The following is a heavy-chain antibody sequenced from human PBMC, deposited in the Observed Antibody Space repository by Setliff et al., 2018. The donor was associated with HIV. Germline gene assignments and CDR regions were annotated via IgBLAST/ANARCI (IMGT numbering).Heavy chain of an antibody. CDR2: IYYSGST. J-gene: IGHJ4*02. Sequence: KTSETLSLTCTVSGDSISSHYWSWIRQPPGKGLEWIGSIYYSGSTNYNPSLKSRVTISVDTSKNQFSLKLTSVTAAETAVYYCVTSSRWSSRLNFWGPGMLVTVSS. CDR3: VTSSRWSSRLNF. V-gene: IGHV4-59*11. CDR1: GDSISSHY. D-gene: IGHD6-6*01.